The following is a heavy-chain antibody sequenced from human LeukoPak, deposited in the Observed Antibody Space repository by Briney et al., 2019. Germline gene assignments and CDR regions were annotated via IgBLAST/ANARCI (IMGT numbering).Heavy chain of an antibody. V-gene: IGHV4-38-2*02. J-gene: IGHJ4*02. D-gene: IGHD3-10*01. CDR1: RYSISSGYY. CDR2: NSHSGTT. CDR3: ARVYYHGSGSNYFDY. Sequence: SETLSLTCTVSRYSISSGYYWGWIRQPPGKGLEWIGRNSHSGTTYYNPSLKSRVTISVDTSKNQFSLKLSSVTAADTAVYYCARVYYHGSGSNYFDYWGKGTLVTVSS.